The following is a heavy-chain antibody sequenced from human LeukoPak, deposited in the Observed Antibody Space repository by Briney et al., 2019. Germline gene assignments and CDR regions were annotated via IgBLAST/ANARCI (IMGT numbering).Heavy chain of an antibody. V-gene: IGHV4-59*01. CDR2: IYYSGST. CDR1: GGSISSYY. J-gene: IGHJ5*02. D-gene: IGHD3-10*01. Sequence: SETLSLTCTVSGGSISSYYWSWIRQPPGKGLEWIGYIYYSGSTNYNPSLKSRVTISVDTSRNQFSLKLSSVTAADTAVYYCARLRGAYASWFDPWGQGTLVTVSS. CDR3: ARLRGAYASWFDP.